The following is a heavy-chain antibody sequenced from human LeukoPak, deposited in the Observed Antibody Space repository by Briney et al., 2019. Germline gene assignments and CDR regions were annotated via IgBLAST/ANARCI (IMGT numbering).Heavy chain of an antibody. CDR3: ARWGGTRQFYFDY. CDR2: INYDGSNR. J-gene: IGHJ4*02. D-gene: IGHD3-16*01. V-gene: IGHV3-33*01. Sequence: GGSLRLSCAASGFSLSNYGLHWVRQGRSKGLEWLAVINYDGSNRYYADSVKGRFTISKDSSENTLYLQMNSLRADDTAMYYCARWGGTRQFYFDYWGQGTLATVSS. CDR1: GFSLSNYG.